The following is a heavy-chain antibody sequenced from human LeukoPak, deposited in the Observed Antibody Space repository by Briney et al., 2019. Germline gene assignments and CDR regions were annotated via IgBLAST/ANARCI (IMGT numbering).Heavy chain of an antibody. Sequence: GSLRLSCAASGFTFSNYAMSWVRQAPGKGLEWIGEINHSGSTNYNPSLKSRVTISVDTSKNQFSLKLSSVTAADTAVYYCARGGARDYWGQGTLVTVSS. J-gene: IGHJ4*02. V-gene: IGHV4-34*01. CDR3: ARGGARDY. CDR1: GFTFSNYA. CDR2: INHSGST. D-gene: IGHD3-10*01.